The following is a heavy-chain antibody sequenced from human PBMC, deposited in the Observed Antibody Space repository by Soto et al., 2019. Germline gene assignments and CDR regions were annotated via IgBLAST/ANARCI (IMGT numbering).Heavy chain of an antibody. CDR3: AKGYNWNYEQTTFDY. Sequence: GASVKVSCKASGYTFTSYGISWVRQAPGQGLEWMGWISTYNGNTNYAQKVQGRVTMTTDTSTSTAYMELRSLRSDDTALYYCAKGYNWNYEQTTFDYWGQGTLVTVSS. J-gene: IGHJ4*02. D-gene: IGHD1-7*01. CDR2: ISTYNGNT. CDR1: GYTFTSYG. V-gene: IGHV1-18*01.